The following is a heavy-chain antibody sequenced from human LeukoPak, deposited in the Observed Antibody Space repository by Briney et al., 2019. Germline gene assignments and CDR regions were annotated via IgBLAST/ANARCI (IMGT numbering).Heavy chain of an antibody. D-gene: IGHD3-10*01. CDR3: AKGYGSGTSRYYFDY. J-gene: IGHJ4*02. CDR1: GFTFSSYA. V-gene: IGHV3-23*01. CDR2: ITGSGGST. Sequence: GGSLRLSCAASGFTFSSYAISWVRQAPGKGLEWVSTITGSGGSTYYADSVKGRFTISRDNSKNTLYLQMISLRAEDTVVYYCAKGYGSGTSRYYFDYWGQGTLVTVSS.